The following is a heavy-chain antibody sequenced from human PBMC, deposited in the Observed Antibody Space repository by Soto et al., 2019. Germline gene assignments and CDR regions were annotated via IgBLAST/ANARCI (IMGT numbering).Heavy chain of an antibody. CDR1: GGSISSGGYY. D-gene: IGHD6-13*01. J-gene: IGHJ4*02. Sequence: QVQLQESGPGLVKPSQTLSLTCTVSGGSISSGGYYWSWIRQHPGKGLEWIGYIYYSGSSSYNPPPKSRVTISVYTSKNQFSLKLSSVTAADTAVYYCARYFGVAAAGPFDYCGQGTLVTVSS. CDR2: IYYSGSS. CDR3: ARYFGVAAAGPFDY. V-gene: IGHV4-31*03.